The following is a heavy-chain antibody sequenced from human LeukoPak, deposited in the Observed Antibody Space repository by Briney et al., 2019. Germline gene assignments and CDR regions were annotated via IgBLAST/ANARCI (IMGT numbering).Heavy chain of an antibody. D-gene: IGHD1-26*01. J-gene: IGHJ3*02. CDR3: ARQTSGSQLGDDAFDI. CDR1: GGPFSDYY. CDR2: INHSGST. Sequence: SETLSLTCAVYGGPFSDYYWSWIRQPPGKGLEWIGKINHSGSTNYSPSLKSRVTISIDTSKNQFSLKLNSMTAADTAVYYCARQTSGSQLGDDAFDIWGQGTMVTVSS. V-gene: IGHV4-34*01.